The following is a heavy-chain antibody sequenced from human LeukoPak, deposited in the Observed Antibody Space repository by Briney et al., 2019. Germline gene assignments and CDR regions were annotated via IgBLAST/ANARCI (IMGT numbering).Heavy chain of an antibody. J-gene: IGHJ4*02. Sequence: GGSLRLSCVASRLTFRRYAMNGVRQAPGQGLGWVSAISGSGGSTYDADSVKGRFTISRDNSKNTLYLQMNSLRAENTAVYYCARLPPNHHAYFDNWGQGTLVTVSS. CDR1: RLTFRRYA. D-gene: IGHD3-16*01. V-gene: IGHV3-23*01. CDR2: ISGSGGST. CDR3: ARLPPNHHAYFDN.